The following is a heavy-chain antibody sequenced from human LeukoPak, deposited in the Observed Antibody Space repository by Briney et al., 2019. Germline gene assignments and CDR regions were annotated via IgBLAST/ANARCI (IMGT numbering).Heavy chain of an antibody. Sequence: GGSLRLSCVDSGFSFNKYWMSWVRQAPGKGLEWLANINEDGSQRYYVDSVKGRFTISRDNAKNSLYLQMNSLSAEDTAVYYCASAAVYSGTLYYFDYWGQGTLVTVSS. J-gene: IGHJ4*02. CDR3: ASAAVYSGTLYYFDY. V-gene: IGHV3-7*01. D-gene: IGHD3-10*01. CDR2: INEDGSQR. CDR1: GFSFNKYW.